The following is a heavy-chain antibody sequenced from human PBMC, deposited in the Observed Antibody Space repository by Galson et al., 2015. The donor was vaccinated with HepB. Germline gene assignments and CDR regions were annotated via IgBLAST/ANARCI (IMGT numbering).Heavy chain of an antibody. CDR2: ISWNSGSI. Sequence: SLRLSCAASGFTFDDYAMHWVRQAPGKGLEWVSGISWNSGSIGYADSVKGRFTISRDNAKNSLYLQMNSLRAEDTALYYCAKASYSGYDLGDYYGMDVWGQGTTVTVSS. CDR3: AKASYSGYDLGDYYGMDV. CDR1: GFTFDDYA. V-gene: IGHV3-9*01. D-gene: IGHD5-12*01. J-gene: IGHJ6*02.